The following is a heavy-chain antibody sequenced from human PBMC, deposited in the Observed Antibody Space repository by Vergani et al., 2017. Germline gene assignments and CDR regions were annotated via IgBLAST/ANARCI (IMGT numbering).Heavy chain of an antibody. CDR3: ARDRNYDILTGYYKSGGYYFDY. CDR2: ISSSGSTI. Sequence: EVQLVESGGGLVKPGGSLRLSCAASGFTFSSYSMNWVRQAPGKGLEWVSYISSSGSTIYYADSVKGRFTISRDNAKNSLYLQMNSLRAEDTAVYYCARDRNYDILTGYYKSGGYYFDYWGQGTLVTVSS. J-gene: IGHJ4*02. CDR1: GFTFSSYS. V-gene: IGHV3-21*05. D-gene: IGHD3-9*01.